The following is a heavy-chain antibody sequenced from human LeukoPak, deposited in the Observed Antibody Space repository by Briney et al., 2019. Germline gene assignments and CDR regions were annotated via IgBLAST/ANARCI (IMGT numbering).Heavy chain of an antibody. J-gene: IGHJ4*02. D-gene: IGHD3-16*02. CDR1: GFTFSSYA. CDR3: AKSSVWGSYRYVAY. V-gene: IGHV3-23*01. Sequence: GGSLRLSCAASGFTFSSYAMSWVRQAPGKGLEWVSAISGSGGSTYYADSVKGRFTISRDNSKNTPYLQMNSLRAEDTAVYYCAKSSVWGSYRYVAYWGQGTLVTVSS. CDR2: ISGSGGST.